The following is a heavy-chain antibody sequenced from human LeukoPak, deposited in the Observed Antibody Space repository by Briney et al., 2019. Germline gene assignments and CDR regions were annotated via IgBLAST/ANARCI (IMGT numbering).Heavy chain of an antibody. CDR3: AREGTVSFFDY. V-gene: IGHV4-34*01. CDR2: VNHSGNT. Sequence: PSETLSLTCAVYGGSFSGYYWSWIRQPPGKGLEWIGEVNHSGNTNYNPSLKSRVTISVDTSKNQFPLKLSSVTAADTAAYYCAREGTVSFFDYWGQGTLVTVSS. D-gene: IGHD1-7*01. J-gene: IGHJ4*02. CDR1: GGSFSGYY.